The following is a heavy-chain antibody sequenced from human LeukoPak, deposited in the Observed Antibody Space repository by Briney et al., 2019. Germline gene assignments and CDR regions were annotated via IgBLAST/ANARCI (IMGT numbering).Heavy chain of an antibody. Sequence: ASVKVSCKASGYTFTSYGISWVRQAPGQGLEWMGWISAYNGNTNYAQKLQGRVTMTTDTSTSTAYMELRSLRSDDTAVYYCARDLTPEIVAVGGFDPWGQGTLVTVSS. D-gene: IGHD3-22*01. CDR2: ISAYNGNT. CDR1: GYTFTSYG. V-gene: IGHV1-18*01. CDR3: ARDLTPEIVAVGGFDP. J-gene: IGHJ5*02.